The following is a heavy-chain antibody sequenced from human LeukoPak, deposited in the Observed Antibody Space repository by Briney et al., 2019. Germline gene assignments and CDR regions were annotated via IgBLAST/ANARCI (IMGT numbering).Heavy chain of an antibody. D-gene: IGHD6-13*01. CDR1: GGSISSYY. Sequence: PSETLSLTCTVSGGSISSYYWSWLRQPAGKGLEGIGRIYTSGSTNYNPSLTRRGTMSVDTTKNQCSLRLRYVDTAGTAVYYCVRGPYSSSLGGIDYWGQGTLVTVSS. V-gene: IGHV4-4*07. J-gene: IGHJ4*02. CDR2: IYTSGST. CDR3: VRGPYSSSLGGIDY.